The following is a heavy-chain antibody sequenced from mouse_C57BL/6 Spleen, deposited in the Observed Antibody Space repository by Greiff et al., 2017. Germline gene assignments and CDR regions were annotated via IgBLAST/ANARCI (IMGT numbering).Heavy chain of an antibody. Sequence: VQLQQSVAELVRPGASVKLSCTASGFNIKNTYMHWVKQRPEQGLEWIGRIDPANGNTKYAPKFQGKAPITADTSSNTAYLQLSSLTSDDTAIYYCAPGYYGSSYDAMDYWGQGTSVTVSS. CDR1: GFNIKNTY. V-gene: IGHV14-3*01. CDR2: IDPANGNT. J-gene: IGHJ4*01. CDR3: APGYYGSSYDAMDY. D-gene: IGHD1-1*01.